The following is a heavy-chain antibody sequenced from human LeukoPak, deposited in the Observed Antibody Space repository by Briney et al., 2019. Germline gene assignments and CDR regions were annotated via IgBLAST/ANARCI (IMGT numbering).Heavy chain of an antibody. CDR3: ARAEQRYYYDTSGLRLPDY. CDR2: ISSTSSYI. D-gene: IGHD3-22*01. CDR1: GFTFSSCS. Sequence: GGSLRLSCAASGFTFSSCSMNWVRQAPGKGLEWVSSISSTSSYISYTDSVKGRFTISRDNAKNSLYLQMNSLRAEDTAMYYCARAEQRYYYDTSGLRLPDYWGQGTLVTVSS. J-gene: IGHJ4*02. V-gene: IGHV3-21*01.